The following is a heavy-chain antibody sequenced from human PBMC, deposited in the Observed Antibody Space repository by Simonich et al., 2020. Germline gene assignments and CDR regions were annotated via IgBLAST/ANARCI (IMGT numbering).Heavy chain of an antibody. D-gene: IGHD6-13*01. CDR1: GFTFRSYG. CDR2: KWWIGSNK. Sequence: QVQLVESGGGVVQPGRSLRLSCAASGFTFRSYGMHWVRQAHGKGWEGVEVKWWIGSNKYNADSVNGRFTISRDNSKNTLYLQMNSLRAEDTAVYYCARDLKSSSWYWFDPWGQGTLVTVSS. CDR3: ARDLKSSSWYWFDP. J-gene: IGHJ5*02. V-gene: IGHV3-33*01.